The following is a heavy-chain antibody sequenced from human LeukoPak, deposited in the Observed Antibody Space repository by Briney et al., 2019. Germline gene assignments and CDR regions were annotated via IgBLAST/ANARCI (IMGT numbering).Heavy chain of an antibody. J-gene: IGHJ5*02. D-gene: IGHD6-6*01. Sequence: GGSLRLSCAASGFTFSSFAMGWVRQAPGKGLEWVANIKQDGSEKYYVDSVKGRFTISRDNAKNSLYLQMNSLRAEDTAVYYCAREVAARRLGSWVDPWGQGALVTVSS. CDR1: GFTFSSFA. CDR3: AREVAARRLGSWVDP. V-gene: IGHV3-7*01. CDR2: IKQDGSEK.